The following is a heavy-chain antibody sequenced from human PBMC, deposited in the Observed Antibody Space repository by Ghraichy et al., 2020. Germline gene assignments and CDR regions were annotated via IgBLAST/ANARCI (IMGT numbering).Heavy chain of an antibody. CDR3: ARGSKVVRFYYYDGMDV. J-gene: IGHJ6*02. V-gene: IGHV3-48*02. Sequence: GSLRLSCVGSEFTFSSYSMNWVRQSPGKGLEWVSYMTSSGRTKSYADSVKGRFTISRDNAQNSLYLEMNSLRDEDTAVYYCARGSKVVRFYYYDGMDVWGQGTTVTVSS. CDR2: MTSSGRTK. CDR1: EFTFSSYS. D-gene: IGHD4-23*01.